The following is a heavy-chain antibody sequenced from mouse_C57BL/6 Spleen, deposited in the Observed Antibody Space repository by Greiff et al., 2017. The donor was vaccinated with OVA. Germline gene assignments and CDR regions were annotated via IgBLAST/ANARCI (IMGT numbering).Heavy chain of an antibody. D-gene: IGHD1-1*01. CDR2: INPNNGGT. V-gene: IGHV1-26*01. CDR3: ASKTYYYGSSHWYFDV. Sequence: VQLQQSGPELVKPGASVKISCKASGYTFTDYYMNWVKQSHGKSLEWIGDINPNNGGTSYNQKFKGKATLTVDKSSSTAYMELRSLTSEDSAVYYCASKTYYYGSSHWYFDVWGTGTTVTVSS. CDR1: GYTFTDYY. J-gene: IGHJ1*03.